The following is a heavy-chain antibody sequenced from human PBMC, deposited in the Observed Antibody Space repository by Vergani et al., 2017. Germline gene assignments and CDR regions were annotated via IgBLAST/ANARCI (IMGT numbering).Heavy chain of an antibody. Sequence: QVQLVQSGAEVKKPGASVKVSCKASGYTFTGYYMHWVRQAPGQGLEWMGWINPNSGGTNYAQKFQGRVTMTRDTSISTAYMELSSVTAADTAVYYCARRSSSYYYYYGMDVWGQGTTVTVSS. CDR1: GYTFTGYY. CDR2: INPNSGGT. J-gene: IGHJ6*02. V-gene: IGHV1-2*02. D-gene: IGHD6-13*01. CDR3: ARRSSSYYYYYGMDV.